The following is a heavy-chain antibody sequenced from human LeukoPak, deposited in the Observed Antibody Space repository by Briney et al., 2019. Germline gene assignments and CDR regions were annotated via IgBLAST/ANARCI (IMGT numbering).Heavy chain of an antibody. J-gene: IGHJ6*03. V-gene: IGHV1-2*02. D-gene: IGHD5-12*01. CDR1: EYTFTGYY. CDR3: ARLYSGYGNYYYYKDV. CDR2: INPYSGGT. Sequence: GASVKVSCKASEYTFTGYYIHWVRQAPGQGLEWMGWINPYSGGTNYAQKFQGRVTMTRDTSISTAYMELSRLRSDDTAVYYCARLYSGYGNYYYYKDVWGKGTTVTVSS.